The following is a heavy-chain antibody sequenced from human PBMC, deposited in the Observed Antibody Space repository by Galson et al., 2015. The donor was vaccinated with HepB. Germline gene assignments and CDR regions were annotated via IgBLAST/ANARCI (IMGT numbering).Heavy chain of an antibody. D-gene: IGHD3-10*01. Sequence: SLRLSCAGSGFPFSRYKMNWVRQAPGKGLEWVPSTNTLGSDMYYADSVKGRFTISRDNTKNSLYLQMNSLRAEDTAVYYCANEAGADPDWYFDLWGRGTLVTVSS. CDR3: ANEAGADPDWYFDL. J-gene: IGHJ2*01. CDR1: GFPFSRYK. CDR2: TNTLGSDM. V-gene: IGHV3-21*06.